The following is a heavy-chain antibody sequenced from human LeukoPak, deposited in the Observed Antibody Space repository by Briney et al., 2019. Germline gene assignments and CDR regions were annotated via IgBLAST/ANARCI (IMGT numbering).Heavy chain of an antibody. V-gene: IGHV3-21*01. CDR3: ARGPKHIATTAGPNSFDY. J-gene: IGHJ4*02. CDR2: ISSGSTYK. Sequence: GGSLRLSCAASGFTFSTYSMNWVRQAPGKGLEWVSSISSGSTYKYYADSVKGRFTISRDNAKNSLYLQMNSLRAEDTAVYYCARGPKHIATTAGPNSFDYWGQGTLVTVSS. CDR1: GFTFSTYS. D-gene: IGHD6-13*01.